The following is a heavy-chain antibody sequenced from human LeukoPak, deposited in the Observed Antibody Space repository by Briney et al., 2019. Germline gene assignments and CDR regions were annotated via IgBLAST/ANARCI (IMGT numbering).Heavy chain of an antibody. J-gene: IGHJ4*02. D-gene: IGHD6-13*01. CDR1: GFTFSSYA. CDR2: ISGSGGST. Sequence: GGSLRLSCAASGFTFSSYAMSWVRQAPGKGLEWVSAISGSGGSTYYADSVKGRFTISRDNSKNTLYLQMNSLRAEDTAVYYCAKDRGSSWYSHLAPFDYWGQGTLVTVSS. V-gene: IGHV3-23*01. CDR3: AKDRGSSWYSHLAPFDY.